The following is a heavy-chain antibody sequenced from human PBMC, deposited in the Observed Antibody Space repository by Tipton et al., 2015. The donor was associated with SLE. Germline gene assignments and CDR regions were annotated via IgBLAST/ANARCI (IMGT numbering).Heavy chain of an antibody. J-gene: IGHJ6*03. CDR2: IYYSGST. V-gene: IGHV4-61*01. CDR1: GYSISSGYY. D-gene: IGHD3-3*01. CDR3: ARNDFWSGYYMDV. Sequence: TLSLTCAVSGYSISSGYYWGWIRQPPGKGLEWIGYIYYSGSTNYNPSLKSRVTISVDTSKNQFSLKLSSVTAADTAVYYCARNDFWSGYYMDVWGKGTTVTVSS.